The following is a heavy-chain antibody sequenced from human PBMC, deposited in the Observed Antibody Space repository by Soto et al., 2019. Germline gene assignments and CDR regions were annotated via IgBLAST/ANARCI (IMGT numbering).Heavy chain of an antibody. CDR3: ARVPDR. CDR1: NDSISPYY. Sequence: SETLSLTCTVSNDSISPYYWSWIRQPPGKGLEWIGFIYYSGSTTYNPSLKSRVTISVATSKNQFSLKLTSVTAADTAIYYCARVPDRWGQGTLVTVSS. CDR2: IYYSGST. D-gene: IGHD2-2*01. V-gene: IGHV4-59*08. J-gene: IGHJ5*02.